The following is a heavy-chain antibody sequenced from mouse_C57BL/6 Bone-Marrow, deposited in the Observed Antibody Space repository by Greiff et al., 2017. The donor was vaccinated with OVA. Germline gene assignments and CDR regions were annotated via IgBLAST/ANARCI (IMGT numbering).Heavy chain of an antibody. Sequence: EVQLVESGGDLVKPGGSLKLSCAASGFTFSSYGMSWVRQTPDKRLEWVATISSGGSYTYYPDSVKGRFTISRDNAKNTLYLQMSSLKSEDTAMYYCARPYYDYRYFDVWGTGTTVTVSS. V-gene: IGHV5-6*01. CDR2: ISSGGSYT. CDR3: ARPYYDYRYFDV. D-gene: IGHD2-4*01. J-gene: IGHJ1*03. CDR1: GFTFSSYG.